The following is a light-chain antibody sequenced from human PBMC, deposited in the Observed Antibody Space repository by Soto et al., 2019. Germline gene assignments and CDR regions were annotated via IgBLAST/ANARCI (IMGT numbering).Light chain of an antibody. CDR1: QSISSW. CDR3: HQSGSSSQWT. CDR2: KAF. V-gene: IGKV1-5*03. J-gene: IGKJ1*01. Sequence: DIQMTQSPSTLSASVGDRVTITCRASQSISSWLAWYQQKPGRAPKLLLYKAFSLETGVPSRFSGSGSGTEFTLSSSSLQPDDFASYSCHQSGSSSQWTFGQGTKVEIK.